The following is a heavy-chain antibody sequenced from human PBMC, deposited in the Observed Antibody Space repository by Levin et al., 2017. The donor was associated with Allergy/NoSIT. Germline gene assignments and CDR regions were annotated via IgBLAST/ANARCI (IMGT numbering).Heavy chain of an antibody. D-gene: IGHD2-2*01. CDR3: ARLICSSTSCPRNWFDP. CDR1: GGSISSSNW. Sequence: SETLSLTCAVSGGSISSSNWWSWVRQPPGKGLEWIGEIYHSGSTNYNPSLKSRVTISVDKSKNQFSLKLSSVTAADTAVYYCARLICSSTSCPRNWFDPWGQGTLVTVSS. V-gene: IGHV4-4*02. CDR2: IYHSGST. J-gene: IGHJ5*02.